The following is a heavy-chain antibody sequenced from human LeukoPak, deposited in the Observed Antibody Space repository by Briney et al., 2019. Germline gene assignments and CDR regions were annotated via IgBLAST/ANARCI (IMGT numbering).Heavy chain of an antibody. CDR2: ISWNSGSI. J-gene: IGHJ4*02. Sequence: PGRSLRLSCAASGFTFDDYATHWVRQAPGKGLEWVSGISWNSGSIGYADSVKGRFTISRDNAKNSLYLQMNSLRAEDTALYYCAKDARLGYCSSTSCYARGGFDYWGQGTLVTVSS. CDR1: GFTFDDYA. D-gene: IGHD2-2*01. CDR3: AKDARLGYCSSTSCYARGGFDY. V-gene: IGHV3-9*01.